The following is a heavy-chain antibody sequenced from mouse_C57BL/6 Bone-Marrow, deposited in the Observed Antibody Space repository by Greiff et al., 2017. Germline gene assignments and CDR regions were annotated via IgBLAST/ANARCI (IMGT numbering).Heavy chain of an antibody. V-gene: IGHV1-82*01. CDR1: GYAFSSSW. Sequence: QVHVKQSGPELVKPGASVKISCKASGYAFSSSWMNWVKQRPGKGLEWIGRIYPGDGDTNYNGKFKGKATLTADKSSSTAYMQLSSLTSGDSAVYFCARDLPITTAYAMDYWGQGTSVTVSS. CDR2: IYPGDGDT. CDR3: ARDLPITTAYAMDY. D-gene: IGHD1-2*01. J-gene: IGHJ4*01.